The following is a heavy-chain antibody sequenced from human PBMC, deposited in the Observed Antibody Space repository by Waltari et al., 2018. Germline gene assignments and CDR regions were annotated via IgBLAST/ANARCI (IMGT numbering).Heavy chain of an antibody. CDR2: IKQDGSEK. D-gene: IGHD7-27*01. J-gene: IGHJ6*03. V-gene: IGHV3-7*01. CDR1: GFTFSSYW. CDR3: ATRLGIDYYYYMDV. Sequence: EVQLVESGGGLVQPGGSLRLSCAASGFTFSSYWMTWVRKAPGKGLEWVANIKQDGSEKYYVDSVKGRFTISRDNAKNSLYLQMNSLRAEDTAVYYCATRLGIDYYYYMDVWGKGTTVTVSS.